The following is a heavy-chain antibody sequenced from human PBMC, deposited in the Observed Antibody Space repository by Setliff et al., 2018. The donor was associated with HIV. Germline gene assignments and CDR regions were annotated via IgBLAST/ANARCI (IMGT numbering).Heavy chain of an antibody. CDR2: IHHGGGT. J-gene: IGHJ4*02. CDR1: GGSFGDQF. CDR3: ATFFVSTATTQDY. Sequence: TSETLSLTCAVYGGSFGDQFWNWIRQSPGKGLEWIGEIHHGGGTKYNPSLKSRVTVSLDMSRNQFSLKLNSLTAADTGVYYCATFFVSTATTQDYWGQGTLVTVSS. D-gene: IGHD4-17*01. V-gene: IGHV4-34*01.